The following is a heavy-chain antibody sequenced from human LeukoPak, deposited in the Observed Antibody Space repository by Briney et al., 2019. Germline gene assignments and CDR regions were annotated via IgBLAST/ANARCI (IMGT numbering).Heavy chain of an antibody. CDR3: ARDYYWYDY. J-gene: IGHJ4*02. Sequence: GGSLRLPCAASGFSFSSYEMNWVRQAPGKGLEWVSYISSSGSTINYADSVKGRFTISRDNAKNSLYLQMNSLRAEDTAVYYCARDYYWYDYWGQGTLVTVSS. CDR2: ISSSGSTI. V-gene: IGHV3-48*03. D-gene: IGHD2-8*01. CDR1: GFSFSSYE.